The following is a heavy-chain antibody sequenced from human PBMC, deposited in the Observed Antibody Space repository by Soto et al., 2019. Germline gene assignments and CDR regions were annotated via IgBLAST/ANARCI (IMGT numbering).Heavy chain of an antibody. CDR2: ITPIFGTA. CDR3: ARDGVIAARPKYYYYYGMDV. CDR1: GGTFSSYA. Sequence: ASVKVSCKASGGTFSSYAISWVRQAPGQGLEWMGGITPIFGTANYAQKFQGRVTITADKSTSTAYMELSSLRSEDTAVYYCARDGVIAARPKYYYYYGMDVWGQGTTVTVSS. V-gene: IGHV1-69*06. D-gene: IGHD6-6*01. J-gene: IGHJ6*02.